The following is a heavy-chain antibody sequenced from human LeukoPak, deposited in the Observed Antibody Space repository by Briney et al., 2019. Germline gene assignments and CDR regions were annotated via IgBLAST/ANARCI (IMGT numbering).Heavy chain of an antibody. J-gene: IGHJ5*02. D-gene: IGHD2-8*01. CDR1: GYTFTTYG. CDR3: VRDIQWRFDP. V-gene: IGHV1-18*01. CDR2: ISTNKGNT. Sequence: ASVKVSCKASGYTFTTYGISWVRQAPGQGLEWMGWISTNKGNTNYAQRLQGRVTMTADTSTTTAYMELRSLRSDGTAIYYCVRDIQWRFDPWGQGTLVTVSS.